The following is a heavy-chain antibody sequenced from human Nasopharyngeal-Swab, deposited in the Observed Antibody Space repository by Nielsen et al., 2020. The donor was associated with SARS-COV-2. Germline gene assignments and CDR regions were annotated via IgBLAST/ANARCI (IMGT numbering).Heavy chain of an antibody. CDR1: GGSISSYH. V-gene: IGHV4-59*13. Sequence: SETLSLTCTVSGGSISSYHWSWIRQPPGKGLEWIGYIYYSGSTNYNPSLKSRVTISVDTSKNQFSLKLSSVTAADTAVYYCARFGGSSWYGYYFDYWGQGTLVTVSS. CDR3: ARFGGSSWYGYYFDY. D-gene: IGHD6-13*01. J-gene: IGHJ4*02. CDR2: IYYSGST.